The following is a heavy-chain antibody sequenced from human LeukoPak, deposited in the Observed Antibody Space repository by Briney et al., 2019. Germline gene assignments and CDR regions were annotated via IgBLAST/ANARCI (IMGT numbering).Heavy chain of an antibody. CDR2: IYYSGST. Sequence: KPSETLSLTCTVSGGSISSCYWSWIRQPPGKGLERIGYIYYSGSTNYNPSLKSRVTISVDTSKNQFSLKLSSVTAADTAVYYCARGGYYYDSSGYYSYYFDYWGQGTLVTVSS. J-gene: IGHJ4*02. CDR1: GGSISSCY. CDR3: ARGGYYYDSSGYYSYYFDY. V-gene: IGHV4-59*01. D-gene: IGHD3-22*01.